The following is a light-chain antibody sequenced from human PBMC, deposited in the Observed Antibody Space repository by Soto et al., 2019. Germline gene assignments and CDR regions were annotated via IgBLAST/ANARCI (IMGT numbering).Light chain of an antibody. Sequence: DIQMTQSPSTLSASIGDRVTITCRASQSINGRLAWYQQKPGRPPKLLIYDVSVLENGAPSRFSGSGSGTDFTLTISSLRPDDFATFYCQQYKVYPYTFGQGSRLDIQ. CDR3: QQYKVYPYT. J-gene: IGKJ2*01. V-gene: IGKV1-5*01. CDR1: QSINGR. CDR2: DVS.